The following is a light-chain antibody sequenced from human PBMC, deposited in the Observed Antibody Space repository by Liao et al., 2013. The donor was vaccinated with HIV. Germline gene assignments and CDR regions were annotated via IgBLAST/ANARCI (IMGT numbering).Light chain of an antibody. CDR3: QVWDSSSDQYV. J-gene: IGLJ1*01. CDR2: YDS. CDR1: NIGTYS. V-gene: IGLV3-21*01. Sequence: SYVLTQTPSVSVAPGKTARITCGGNNIGTYSVHWYQQKPGQAPILVIYYDSDRPSGIPERFSGSNSGNTATLTISRVEAGDEADYYCQVWDSSSDQYVFGTGTKVTVL.